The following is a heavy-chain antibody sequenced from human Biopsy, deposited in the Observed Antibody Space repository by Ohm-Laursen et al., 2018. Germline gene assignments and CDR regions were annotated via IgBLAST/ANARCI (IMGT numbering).Heavy chain of an antibody. D-gene: IGHD3-22*01. V-gene: IGHV4-34*01. CDR2: INHSGRT. Sequence: SDTLSLTCTVSGGSISSDYWSWTRQTPGKGLEWIGEINHSGRTNYNPSLKSRVTISVDTSKNQFSLKVRSVTAADTAVYYCVRGVDYYDPYHYYALDVWGQGTTVTVSS. J-gene: IGHJ6*02. CDR3: VRGVDYYDPYHYYALDV. CDR1: GGSISSDY.